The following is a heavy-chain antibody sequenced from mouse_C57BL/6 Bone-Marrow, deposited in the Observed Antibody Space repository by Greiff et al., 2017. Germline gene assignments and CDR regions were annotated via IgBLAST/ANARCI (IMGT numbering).Heavy chain of an antibody. CDR3: ARHEDGGTYYDYDGRYFDV. Sequence: QVQLQQSGAELVKPGASVKLSCKASGYTFTEYTIHWVKQRSGQGLEWIGWFYPGSGSIKYNEKFKDKATLTADKSSSTVYMELSRLTSEDSAVYFCARHEDGGTYYDYDGRYFDVWGTGTTVTVSS. CDR1: GYTFTEYT. CDR2: FYPGSGSI. V-gene: IGHV1-62-2*01. D-gene: IGHD2-4*01. J-gene: IGHJ1*03.